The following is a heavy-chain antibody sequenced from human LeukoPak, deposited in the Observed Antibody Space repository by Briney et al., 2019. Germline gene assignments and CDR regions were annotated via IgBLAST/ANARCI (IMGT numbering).Heavy chain of an antibody. CDR2: MYTSGTT. CDR1: GVSISNYY. CDR3: ARAPKHSGSYGVEGYYFDS. Sequence: PSETLSLICAVSGVSISNYYWSWIRQPAGKGLEWIGRMYTSGTTNYNPSFKSRVTMSVGTSKTQLSLKLRSVTAADTAVYCCARAPKHSGSYGVEGYYFDSWGQGTLVTVSP. J-gene: IGHJ4*02. V-gene: IGHV4-4*07. D-gene: IGHD1-26*01.